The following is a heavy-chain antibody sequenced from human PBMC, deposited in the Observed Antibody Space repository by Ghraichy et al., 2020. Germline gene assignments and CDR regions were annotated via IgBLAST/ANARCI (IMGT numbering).Heavy chain of an antibody. J-gene: IGHJ5*02. CDR2: ISSNGGST. CDR3: ARSLVDTAMVAGPSRWFDP. V-gene: IGHV3-64*01. Sequence: GGSLRLSCAASGFTFSSYAMHWVRQAPGKGLEYVSAISSNGGSTYYANSVKGRFTISRDNSKNTLYLQMGSLRAEDMAVYYCARSLVDTAMVAGPSRWFDPWGQGTLVTVSS. CDR1: GFTFSSYA. D-gene: IGHD5-18*01.